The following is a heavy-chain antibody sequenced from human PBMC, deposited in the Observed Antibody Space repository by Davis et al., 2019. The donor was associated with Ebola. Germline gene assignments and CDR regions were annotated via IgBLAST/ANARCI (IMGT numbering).Heavy chain of an antibody. V-gene: IGHV3-7*03. CDR2: IKQDGSEK. CDR3: ARDRGYSYGDLDY. Sequence: GESLKISCAASGFTFSSYWMSWVRQAPGKGLEWVANIKQDGSEKYYVDSVKGRFTISRDNAKNSLYLQMNSLRAEDTAVYYCARDRGYSYGDLDYWGQGTLVTVSS. D-gene: IGHD5-18*01. J-gene: IGHJ4*02. CDR1: GFTFSSYW.